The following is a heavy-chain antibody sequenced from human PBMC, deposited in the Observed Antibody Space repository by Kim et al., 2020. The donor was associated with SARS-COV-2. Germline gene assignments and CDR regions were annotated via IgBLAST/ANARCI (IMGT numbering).Heavy chain of an antibody. J-gene: IGHJ4*02. CDR3: ARAPGELDY. V-gene: IGHV4-59*01. D-gene: IGHD2-21*01. CDR2: GST. Sequence: GSTNYNPSLKSRVTISVNTSKNQFSLKLSSVTAADTAVYYCARAPGELDYWGQGTLVTVSS.